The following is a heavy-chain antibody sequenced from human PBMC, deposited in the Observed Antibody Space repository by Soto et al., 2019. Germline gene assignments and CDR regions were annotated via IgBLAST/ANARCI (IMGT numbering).Heavy chain of an antibody. J-gene: IGHJ6*02. CDR1: GFTFTGYS. CDR2: ISSSGTYI. CDR3: ARASAAVVSVAGMDV. D-gene: IGHD6-13*01. V-gene: IGHV3-21*01. Sequence: GGSLRLSCAAPGFTFTGYSMNWVRQAPGKGLEWVSSISSSGTYIYYADSVKGRFTISRDNAKNSLYLQMNSLRAEDTAVYYCARASAAVVSVAGMDVWGQGTTVTVSS.